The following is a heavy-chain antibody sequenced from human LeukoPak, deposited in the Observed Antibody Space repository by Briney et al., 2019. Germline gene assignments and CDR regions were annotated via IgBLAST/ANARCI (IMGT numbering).Heavy chain of an antibody. D-gene: IGHD6-13*01. J-gene: IGHJ4*02. Sequence: GGSLRLSCAASGFTFSNAWMSWVRQAPGKGLEWVGRIKSRTDGGTTDYAAPVKGRFTISRDDSKNTLYLQMNSLKTEDTAVYYCTTERSSWYFLDYWGQGTLVTVSS. CDR1: GFTFSNAW. CDR2: IKSRTDGGTT. CDR3: TTERSSWYFLDY. V-gene: IGHV3-15*01.